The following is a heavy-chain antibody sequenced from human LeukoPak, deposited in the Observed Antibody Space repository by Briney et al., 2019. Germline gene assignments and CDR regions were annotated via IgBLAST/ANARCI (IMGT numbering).Heavy chain of an antibody. D-gene: IGHD3-10*01. Sequence: GGSLRLSCAASGFTFSSYEMNWVRQAPGKGLEWVSRTNSTGTGTSYADSVKGRFTISRDNAKNTLYLQMHSLRVDDTAVYYCTRSDSGLYRYWGRGTLVTVSS. J-gene: IGHJ4*02. CDR2: TNSTGTGT. CDR3: TRSDSGLYRY. CDR1: GFTFSSYE. V-gene: IGHV3-74*01.